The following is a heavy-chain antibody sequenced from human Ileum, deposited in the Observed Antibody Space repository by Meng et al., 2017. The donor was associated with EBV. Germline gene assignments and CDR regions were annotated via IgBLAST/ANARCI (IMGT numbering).Heavy chain of an antibody. D-gene: IGHD3-22*01. CDR2: ITTSGADI. CDR1: AFTFSVYN. J-gene: IGHJ4*02. Sequence: VGLWGCLARPGRFLSLTFTASAFTFSVYNMVWVCQAPGKGLEWVSSITTSGADIYYADSLKGRFTISRDTAKNSLYLQMNSLRAEDTAVYYCAAYYYDTSGIDFWGPGTLVTVSS. CDR3: AAYYYDTSGIDF. V-gene: IGHV3-21*01.